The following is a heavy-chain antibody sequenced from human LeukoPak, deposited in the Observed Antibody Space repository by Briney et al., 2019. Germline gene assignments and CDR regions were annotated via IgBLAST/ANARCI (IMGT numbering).Heavy chain of an antibody. D-gene: IGHD2-2*01. CDR2: IIPIFGTA. CDR3: ARGYSPASYGMDV. J-gene: IGHJ6*02. Sequence: ASLKVSCKAYGGTFSNYAISWARQAPGQGLEWMGGIIPIFGTANYAQKFQGRVTITADESTSTAYMELSSLRSEDTAVYYCARGYSPASYGMDVWGQGTTVTVSS. CDR1: GGTFSNYA. V-gene: IGHV1-69*01.